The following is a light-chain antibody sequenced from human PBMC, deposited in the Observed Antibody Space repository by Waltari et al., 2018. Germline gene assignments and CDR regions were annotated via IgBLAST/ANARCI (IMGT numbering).Light chain of an antibody. CDR3: SSYSGTTTFVL. Sequence: QSGLTQPASVSGSPGQSITITCTGTNSDIGGYKFVSWYQEHPGKVPKLILFAVSERPSGVSNRVSGSKSGNTASLTISGLQAEDEAHYYCSSYSGTTTFVLFGGGTKLTVL. CDR1: NSDIGGYKF. CDR2: AVS. V-gene: IGLV2-14*03. J-gene: IGLJ3*02.